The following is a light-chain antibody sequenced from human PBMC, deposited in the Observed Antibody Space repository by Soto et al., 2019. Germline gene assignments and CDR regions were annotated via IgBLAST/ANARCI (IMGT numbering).Light chain of an antibody. CDR1: SSNIGNNY. CDR3: GTWDSSLSAGV. CDR2: DNN. V-gene: IGLV1-51*01. Sequence: QSVLTQPPSVSAAPGQTVTISCSGSSSNIGNNYVSWYQQFPGTAPKLLIYDNNNRPLGIPDRFSGSKSGTSATLGITGLQTGDEADYYCGTWDSSLSAGVFGGGTKLTVL. J-gene: IGLJ3*02.